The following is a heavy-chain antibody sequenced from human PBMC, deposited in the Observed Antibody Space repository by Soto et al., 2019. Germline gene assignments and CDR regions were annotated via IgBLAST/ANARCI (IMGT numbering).Heavy chain of an antibody. CDR2: TSVDGGDR. V-gene: IGHV3-11*01. CDR3: ARPNGESMRYYHGMDV. CDR1: GFTFSDYY. J-gene: IGHJ6*02. Sequence: QVQLVESGGGLVKPGGSLTLSCVASGFTFSDYYMAWIRQTPGKGLEWVSYTSVDGGDRFYADSVKGRFTISRDNARKSLSLQMNSLRDEDTAVYYCARPNGESMRYYHGMDVWDQGTTVIVSS. D-gene: IGHD3-10*01.